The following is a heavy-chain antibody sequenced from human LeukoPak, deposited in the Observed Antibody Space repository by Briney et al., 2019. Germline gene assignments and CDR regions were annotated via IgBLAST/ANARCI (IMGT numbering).Heavy chain of an antibody. Sequence: SETLSLTCTVSGGSISGNYWSWIRQPPGKGLEWIGFIYHSGKTNYNPSLKSRLTISVATSKNQFSLKLSSVTAADTAVYYCARHDFYQYCGMDVWGQGTTVTVSS. CDR2: IYHSGKT. V-gene: IGHV4-59*08. J-gene: IGHJ6*02. CDR1: GGSISGNY. CDR3: ARHDFYQYCGMDV.